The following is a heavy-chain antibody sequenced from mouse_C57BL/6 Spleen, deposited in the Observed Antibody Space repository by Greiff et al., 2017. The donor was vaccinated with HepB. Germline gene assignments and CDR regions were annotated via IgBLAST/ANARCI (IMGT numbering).Heavy chain of an antibody. CDR3: ARWVGRDWYFDV. V-gene: IGHV1-64*01. J-gene: IGHJ1*03. D-gene: IGHD4-1*01. CDR1: GYTFTSYW. Sequence: QVQLQQPGAELVKPGASVKLSCKASGYTFTSYWMHWVKQRPGQGLEWIGMIHPNSGSTNYNEKFKSKATLTVDKSSSTAYMQLSSLTSEDSAVYYCARWVGRDWYFDVWGTGTTVTVSS. CDR2: IHPNSGST.